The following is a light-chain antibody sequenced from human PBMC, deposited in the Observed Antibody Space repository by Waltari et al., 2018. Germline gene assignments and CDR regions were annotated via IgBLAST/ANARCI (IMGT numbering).Light chain of an antibody. CDR3: SSYAGSSKGV. CDR1: SSDVGNYKR. CDR2: AVS. Sequence: QSVLTQPASVSGSPGQSITISCTGTSSDVGNYKRVSWYQQHPGKAPKPMIYAVSKRPSGVSDRFSGSQSGDMASLTISGLQPEDEAEYFCSSYAGSSKGVFGGGTKVTVL. V-gene: IGLV2-23*02. J-gene: IGLJ2*01.